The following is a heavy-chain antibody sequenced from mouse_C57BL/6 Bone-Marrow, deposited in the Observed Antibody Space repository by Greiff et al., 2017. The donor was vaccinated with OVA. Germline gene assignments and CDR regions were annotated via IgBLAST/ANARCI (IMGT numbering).Heavy chain of an antibody. V-gene: IGHV1-26*01. Sequence: EVQLQQSGPELVKPGASVKISCKASGYTFTDYYMNWVEQSHGKSLEWIGDINPNNGGTSYNQKFKGKATLTVDKSSSTAYMELRSLTSEDSAVYYCARYYNWGQGTTLTVSS. CDR2: INPNNGGT. CDR3: ARYYN. J-gene: IGHJ2*01. D-gene: IGHD2-12*01. CDR1: GYTFTDYY.